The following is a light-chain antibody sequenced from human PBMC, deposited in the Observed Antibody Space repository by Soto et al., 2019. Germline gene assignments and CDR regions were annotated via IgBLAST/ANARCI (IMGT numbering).Light chain of an antibody. J-gene: IGLJ2*01. CDR3: CSYAGSSTFV. Sequence: QSVLTQPASVSGSPGQSITISCTGTSSDVGSYNLVSWYQQHPGKAPKLMIYEGNKRPSGVSNRFSGSKSGNTASLTISGLQAEDEADYYCCSYAGSSTFVFGGGTKVTVL. CDR1: SSDVGSYNL. V-gene: IGLV2-23*03. CDR2: EGN.